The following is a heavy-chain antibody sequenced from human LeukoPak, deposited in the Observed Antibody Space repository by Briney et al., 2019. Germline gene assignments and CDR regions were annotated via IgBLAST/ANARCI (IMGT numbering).Heavy chain of an antibody. CDR3: ARDGDCGDDCYNCYGMDV. CDR1: GFTFSSYG. D-gene: IGHD2-21*02. J-gene: IGHJ6*02. CDR2: IWYGGGNK. Sequence: PGGSLRLSCAASGFTFSSYGMHWVRQAPGKGLEWVAVIWYGGGNKYYADSVKGRFTISRDNSKNTLYLQMNSLRAEDTAVYYCARDGDCGDDCYNCYGMDVWGQGTTVTVSS. V-gene: IGHV3-33*01.